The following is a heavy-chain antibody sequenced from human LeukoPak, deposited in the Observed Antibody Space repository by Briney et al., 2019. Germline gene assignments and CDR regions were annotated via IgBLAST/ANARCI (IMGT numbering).Heavy chain of an antibody. Sequence: SETLSLTCNVTGASISGSDYNWSWLRQPPGKGLEWIASIFYSGTIYNNPSLKSRTLISVDTSKNQFSLRLTSVTAADTAVYFCATLDNSFDHWGQGTLVTVSS. CDR3: ATLDNSFDH. J-gene: IGHJ5*02. CDR2: IFYSGTI. CDR1: GASISGSDYN. V-gene: IGHV4-30-4*01.